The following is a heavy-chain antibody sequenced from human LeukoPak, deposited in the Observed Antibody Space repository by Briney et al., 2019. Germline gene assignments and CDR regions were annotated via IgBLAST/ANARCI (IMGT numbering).Heavy chain of an antibody. CDR2: IYDNESA. CDR1: GVSINGHY. J-gene: IGHJ6*03. CDR3: ARVLQNYYHLDV. Sequence: SETLSLTCTVSGVSINGHYWSWIRQPPGKGLEWIGFIYDNESANYKSSLESRVTMTVDTSKNQVALKLNSVTAADTAVYYCARVLQNYYHLDVWGEGTTVTVSS. V-gene: IGHV4-59*11.